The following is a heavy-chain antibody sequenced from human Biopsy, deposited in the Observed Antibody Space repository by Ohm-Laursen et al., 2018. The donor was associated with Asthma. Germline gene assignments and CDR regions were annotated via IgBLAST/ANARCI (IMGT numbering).Heavy chain of an antibody. V-gene: IGHV4-34*01. Sequence: SVTLSFTCAVYGGTLSGYYWTWNPPAPGRGLEWVGEDTHSGRANYNPSLKRRVTILLDSTKNQFSLKVRSLTAADTAVYYCARVAYYGGNGFDYWGQGNLVTVSS. CDR1: GGTLSGYY. CDR2: DTHSGRA. D-gene: IGHD4-23*01. J-gene: IGHJ4*02. CDR3: ARVAYYGGNGFDY.